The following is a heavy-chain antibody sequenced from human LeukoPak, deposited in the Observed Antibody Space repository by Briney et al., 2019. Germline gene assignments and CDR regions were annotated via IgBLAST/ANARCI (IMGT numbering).Heavy chain of an antibody. CDR2: IYPGDSDT. J-gene: IGHJ5*02. CDR1: GYSFTTYW. D-gene: IGHD6-13*01. V-gene: IGHV5-51*01. Sequence: GESLKIYCRGSGYSFTTYWIGWVRQVPRKGLEWMGIIYPGDSDTRYSPSFQGQVTISADKSISTAYLQWSSLKASDTAMYYCARHAYSSSWHWFDPWGQGTLVTVSS. CDR3: ARHAYSSSWHWFDP.